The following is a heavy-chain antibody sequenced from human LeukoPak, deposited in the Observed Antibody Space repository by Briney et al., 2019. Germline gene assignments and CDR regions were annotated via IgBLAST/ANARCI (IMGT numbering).Heavy chain of an antibody. CDR2: INPYSGGT. V-gene: IGHV1-2*02. J-gene: IGHJ3*02. Sequence: ASVKVSCKASGYTFTTYFMHWVRQAPGQGLEWMGWINPYSGGTNSAQKFQGRVTMTRDTSISTAYMELSRLRSDDTAVYYCARDTCTSSWYHDAFDIWGQGTMVTVSS. CDR3: ARDTCTSSWYHDAFDI. CDR1: GYTFTTYF. D-gene: IGHD6-13*01.